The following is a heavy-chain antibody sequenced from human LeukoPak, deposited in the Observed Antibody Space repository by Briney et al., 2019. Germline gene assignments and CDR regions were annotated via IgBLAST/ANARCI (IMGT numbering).Heavy chain of an antibody. V-gene: IGHV3-30*18. J-gene: IGHJ4*02. CDR2: ISYDGSNK. CDR3: AKVIVEWLFDY. CDR1: GFTFSSYG. D-gene: IGHD3-3*01. Sequence: GGSLRLSCAASGFTFSSYGMHWVRQAPGKGLEWVAVISYDGSNKYYADSVKGRFTISRDNSKNTLYLQMNSLRAEDTAVYYCAKVIVEWLFDYWGQGTLVTVSS.